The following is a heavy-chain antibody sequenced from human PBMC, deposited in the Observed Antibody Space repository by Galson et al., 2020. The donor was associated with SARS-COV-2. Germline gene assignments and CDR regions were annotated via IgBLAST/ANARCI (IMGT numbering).Heavy chain of an antibody. J-gene: IGHJ4*02. CDR1: GFTFSSYA. V-gene: IGHV3-64D*06. CDR2: ISSNGGST. Sequence: GESLKISCSASGFTFSSYAMHWVRQAPGKGLEYVSAISSNGGSTYYADSVKGRFTISRDNSKNTLYLQMSSLRAEDTAVYYCVKDEVSTIFGVVIVGVNYWGQGTLVTVSS. CDR3: VKDEVSTIFGVVIVGVNY. D-gene: IGHD3-3*01.